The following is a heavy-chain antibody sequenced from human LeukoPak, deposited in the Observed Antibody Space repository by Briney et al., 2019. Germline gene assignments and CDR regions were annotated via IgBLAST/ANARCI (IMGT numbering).Heavy chain of an antibody. D-gene: IGHD3-9*01. CDR3: ARVVPKYYDILTGYYKEEYYFDY. J-gene: IGHJ4*02. Sequence: PSETLSLTCTVSGGSISSYYWSWIRQPPGKGLEWIGYIYYSGSTNYNPSLKSRVTISVDTSKNQFSLKLSSVTAADTAVYYCARVVPKYYDILTGYYKEEYYFDYWGQGTLVTVSS. CDR1: GGSISSYY. V-gene: IGHV4-59*01. CDR2: IYYSGST.